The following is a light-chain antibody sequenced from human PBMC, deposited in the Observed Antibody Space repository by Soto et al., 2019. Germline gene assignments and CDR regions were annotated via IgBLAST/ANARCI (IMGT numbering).Light chain of an antibody. J-gene: IGKJ2*01. CDR1: QSLRSSY. V-gene: IGKV3-20*01. CDR2: GAS. CDR3: QQHGTSPYT. Sequence: PGERATLSCWASQSLRSSYLAWYQRKPGQAPRLLMFGASRRATGIPDRFNGSGSGTDFIITISRLEPEDVAVYYCQQHGTSPYTFGQGTVFEIK.